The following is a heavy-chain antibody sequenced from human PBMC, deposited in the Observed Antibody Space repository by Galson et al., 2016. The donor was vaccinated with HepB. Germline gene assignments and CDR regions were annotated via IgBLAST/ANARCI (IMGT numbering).Heavy chain of an antibody. V-gene: IGHV3-23*01. CDR2: ISHNGVGT. CDR1: EFTFSSYA. D-gene: IGHD6-13*01. CDR3: AKDLWTGQQLAYYFDY. J-gene: IGHJ4*02. Sequence: SLRLSCAASEFTFSSYAMSWVRQAPGKGLEWVSCISHNGVGTFYADSVKGRFTISRDNSKSTVYLQMNSLGAEDTAVYYCAKDLWTGQQLAYYFDYWGQGTLVTVSS.